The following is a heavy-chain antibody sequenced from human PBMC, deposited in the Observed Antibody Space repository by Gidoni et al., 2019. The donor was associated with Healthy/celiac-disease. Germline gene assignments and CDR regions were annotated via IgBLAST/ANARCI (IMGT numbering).Heavy chain of an antibody. CDR1: GFTLDEYA. Sequence: EVQLVESGGGLVQPGRSLRLSCAASGFTLDEYAMHWVRQAPGKGLEWVSGISWNSGSIGYADSVKGRFTISRDNAKNSLYLQMNSLRAEDTALYYCAKGRNYYDSSGYWDFDYWGQGTLVTVSS. CDR3: AKGRNYYDSSGYWDFDY. J-gene: IGHJ4*02. D-gene: IGHD3-22*01. V-gene: IGHV3-9*01. CDR2: ISWNSGSI.